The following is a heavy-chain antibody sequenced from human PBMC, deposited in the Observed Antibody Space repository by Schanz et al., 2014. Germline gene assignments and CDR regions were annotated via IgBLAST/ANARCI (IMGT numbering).Heavy chain of an antibody. CDR1: GFTFSSYA. V-gene: IGHV3-30-3*02. J-gene: IGHJ6*02. CDR3: AKDDTQVNGMDV. Sequence: QVQLVESGGGVVQPGRSLRLSCAASGFTFSSYAMHWVRQAPGKGLEWVAVISYEGSKKYYPDSVQGRFTISRDNSKNTLHLQMNSLRVEDTAVYYCAKDDTQVNGMDVWGQGTTVTVSS. CDR2: ISYEGSKK.